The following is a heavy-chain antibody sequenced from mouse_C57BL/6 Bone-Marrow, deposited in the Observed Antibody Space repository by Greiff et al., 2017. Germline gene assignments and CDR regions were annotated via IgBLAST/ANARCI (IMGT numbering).Heavy chain of an antibody. CDR1: GYTFTSYW. V-gene: IGHV1-53*01. CDR2: INPSNGGT. J-gene: IGHJ4*01. Sequence: QVQLQQPGTELVKPGASVKLSCKASGYTFTSYWMHWVKQRPGQGLAWIGNINPSNGGTNYNEKFKSKATLTVDKSSSTAYMQLSSLTSEDSAVYYCASLKVYEAYAMDYWGQGTSVTVSS. CDR3: ASLKVYEAYAMDY. D-gene: IGHD2-14*01.